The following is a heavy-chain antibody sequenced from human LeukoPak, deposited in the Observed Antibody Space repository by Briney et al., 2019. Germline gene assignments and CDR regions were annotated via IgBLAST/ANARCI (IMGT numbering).Heavy chain of an antibody. CDR3: AREAASFGTCRGYMDG. J-gene: IGHJ6*03. D-gene: IGHD2-15*01. CDR1: VYTFIDSY. CDR2: INPHNGGT. V-gene: IGHV1-2*02. Sequence: ASVNVSSKGSVYTFIDSYIHWVRQPPGQGLEWMGWINPHNGGTKYALKVKGRVTMASDRSNTTVYMEVTRLRSDDTAVYYRAREAASFGTCRGYMDGGGEGTTVTVSS.